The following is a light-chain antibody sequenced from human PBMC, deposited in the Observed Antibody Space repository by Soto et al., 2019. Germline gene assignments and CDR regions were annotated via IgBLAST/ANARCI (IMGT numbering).Light chain of an antibody. Sequence: QSALTQPRSVSGSPGQSVTISCTGTSSDVGGYNYVSWYQQHPGKAPKLMIYDVSKRPSGVPDRFSGSKSGNTASLTISGLQAEVEADYYCCSYAGSYPHVVFGGGTQLTVL. CDR3: CSYAGSYPHVV. J-gene: IGLJ2*01. V-gene: IGLV2-11*01. CDR2: DVS. CDR1: SSDVGGYNY.